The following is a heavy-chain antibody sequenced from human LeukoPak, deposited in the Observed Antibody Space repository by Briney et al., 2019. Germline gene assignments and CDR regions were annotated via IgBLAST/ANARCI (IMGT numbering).Heavy chain of an antibody. CDR3: ARDRRGVDYYYGMDV. CDR1: GGSISSGGYY. J-gene: IGHJ6*04. V-gene: IGHV4-31*03. Sequence: SETLSLTCTVSGGSISSGGYYWSWIRQHPGKGLEWIGYIYYSGSTYYNPSLKSRLTISVDTSKIRFSLKLSSVIAADTAVYYCARDRRGVDYYYGMDVWGKGTTVTVSS. CDR2: IYYSGST. D-gene: IGHD2-21*01.